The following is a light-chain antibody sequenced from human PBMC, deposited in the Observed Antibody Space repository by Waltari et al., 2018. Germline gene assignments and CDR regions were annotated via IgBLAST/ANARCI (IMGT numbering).Light chain of an antibody. Sequence: QSALTQPAAVSGSPGQSLTISCSRTSSDVGAYNYVRWYQQHPGKAPKPLIYDVSVRPSGVSNRFSGSKSGNTASLTISGLHTEDEADYYCGTSTTTRNHVFGTGTKVTVL. CDR3: GTSTTTRNHV. CDR2: DVS. CDR1: SSDVGAYNY. V-gene: IGLV2-14*03. J-gene: IGLJ1*01.